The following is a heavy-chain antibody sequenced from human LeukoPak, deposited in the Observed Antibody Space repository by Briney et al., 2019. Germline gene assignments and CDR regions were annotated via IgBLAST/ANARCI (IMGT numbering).Heavy chain of an antibody. CDR1: GFTFSSYG. CDR3: AKGAVAGRSHALDY. V-gene: IGHV3-30*18. Sequence: GGSLRLSCAASGFTFSSYGMHWVRQAPGKGLEWVAVISYDGSNKYYADSVKGRFTISRDNSKNTLYLQMNSLRAEDTAVYYCAKGAVAGRSHALDYWGQGTLVTVSP. CDR2: ISYDGSNK. J-gene: IGHJ4*02. D-gene: IGHD6-19*01.